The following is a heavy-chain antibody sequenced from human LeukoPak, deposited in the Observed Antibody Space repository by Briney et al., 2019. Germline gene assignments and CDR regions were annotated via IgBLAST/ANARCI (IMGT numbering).Heavy chain of an antibody. CDR3: VRGDKRDY. Sequence: SGGSLRLSCAASGFTFSSYGMHWVRQAPGKGLEWVSSISRSGGSTYYAESVRGRLTISRENAESSVYLNVNSLRVEDTAIYYCVRGDKRDYWGQGTLVTVAS. J-gene: IGHJ4*01. V-gene: IGHV3-21*01. D-gene: IGHD5-24*01. CDR2: ISRSGGST. CDR1: GFTFSSYG.